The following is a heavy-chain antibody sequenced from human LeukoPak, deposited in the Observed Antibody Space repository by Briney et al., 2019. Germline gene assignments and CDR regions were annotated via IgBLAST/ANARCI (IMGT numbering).Heavy chain of an antibody. CDR1: GGSISSSNW. V-gene: IGHV4-4*02. CDR3: ARVLYCGGDCYSEDY. J-gene: IGHJ4*02. D-gene: IGHD2-21*02. CDR2: IYHSGST. Sequence: PSGTLSLTCAVSGGSISSSNWWSWVRQPPGKGLEWIGEIYHSGSTNYNPSLKSRVTISVDKSKNQFSLKLSSVTAADTAVYHCARVLYCGGDCYSEDYWGQGTLVTVSS.